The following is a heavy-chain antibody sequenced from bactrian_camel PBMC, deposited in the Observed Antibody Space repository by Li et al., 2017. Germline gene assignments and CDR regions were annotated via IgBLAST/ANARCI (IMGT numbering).Heavy chain of an antibody. CDR2: IRRSGGET. CDR3: VRDLLNSRGGNA. CDR1: GHSRGSNC. V-gene: IGHV3S55*01. D-gene: IGHD1*01. Sequence: HVQLVESGGGSVQTGGSLRLSCVVSGHSRGSNCVGWYRLPPGRAPAEREGIAAIRRSGGETWYAGSVKGRFTISRDNAKNTVYLQMNSLKPEDTAVYFCVRDLLNSRGGNAWGQGTQVTVS. J-gene: IGHJ4*01.